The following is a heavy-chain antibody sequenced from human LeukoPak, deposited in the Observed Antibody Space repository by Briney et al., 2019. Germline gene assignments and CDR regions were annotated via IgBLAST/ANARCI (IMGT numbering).Heavy chain of an antibody. D-gene: IGHD3-9*01. J-gene: IGHJ4*02. V-gene: IGHV4-38-2*02. CDR1: GYSISSGYY. CDR2: IYYSGST. Sequence: SETLSLTCTVSGYSISSGYYWGWIRQPPGKGLEWIGSIYYSGSTYYNPSLKSRVTISVDTSKNQFSLKLSSVTAADTAVYYCARDDVLRYFDCWGQGTLVTVSS. CDR3: ARDDVLRYFDC.